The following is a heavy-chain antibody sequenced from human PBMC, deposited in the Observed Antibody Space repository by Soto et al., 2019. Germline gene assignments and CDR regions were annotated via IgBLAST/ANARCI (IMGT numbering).Heavy chain of an antibody. D-gene: IGHD5-18*01. V-gene: IGHV3-9*01. CDR1: GFTFDDYA. CDR2: ISWNSGSI. J-gene: IGHJ4*02. CDR3: AHSTDTIMALDY. Sequence: PGGSLRLSCAASGFTFDDYAMHWVRQAPGKGLEWVSGISWNSGSIGYADSVKGRFTISRDNAKNSLYLQMNSLRAEDTATHYCAHSTDTIMALDYWGQGTLVTVSS.